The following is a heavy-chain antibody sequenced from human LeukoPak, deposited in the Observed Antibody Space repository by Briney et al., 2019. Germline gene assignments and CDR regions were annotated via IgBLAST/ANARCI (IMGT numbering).Heavy chain of an antibody. D-gene: IGHD5-12*01. J-gene: IGHJ4*02. V-gene: IGHV1-46*01. CDR3: ATLGRSGYDLKGVSDY. CDR2: INPSGGST. Sequence: ASVKVSCKASGYIFTTFYMHWVRQAPGQGLEWMGIINPSGGSTSYAQKFQGRVTMTRDTSTSTVYMELSSLRSEDTAVYYCATLGRSGYDLKGVSDYWGQGTLVTVSS. CDR1: GYIFTTFY.